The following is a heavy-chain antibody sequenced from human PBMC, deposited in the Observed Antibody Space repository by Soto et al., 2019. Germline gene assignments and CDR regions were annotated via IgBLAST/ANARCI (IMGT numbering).Heavy chain of an antibody. CDR2: IYYSGST. D-gene: IGHD3-9*01. Sequence: SETLSLTCTVSGGSISSSSYYWGWIRQPPGKGLEWIGSIYYSGSTYYNPSLKSRVTISVDTSKNQFSLKLSSVTTADTAVYYCARDLVISAFDIWGQGTMVTVSS. CDR1: GGSISSSSYY. CDR3: ARDLVISAFDI. V-gene: IGHV4-39*02. J-gene: IGHJ3*02.